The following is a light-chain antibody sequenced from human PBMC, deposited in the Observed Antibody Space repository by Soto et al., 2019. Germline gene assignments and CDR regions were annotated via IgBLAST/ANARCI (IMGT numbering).Light chain of an antibody. V-gene: IGLV1-44*01. CDR1: SSNIGSNT. CDR3: EAWDDSLNGDV. Sequence: QSVLTQPPSASGTPGQRVTISCSGSSSNIGSNTVNWYQQLPGTAPKLLIYSNNQRPSGVPDRFSGSKSGTSASLAISGLQSEDEAGYYCEAWDDSLNGDVFGTGTKLTVL. CDR2: SNN. J-gene: IGLJ1*01.